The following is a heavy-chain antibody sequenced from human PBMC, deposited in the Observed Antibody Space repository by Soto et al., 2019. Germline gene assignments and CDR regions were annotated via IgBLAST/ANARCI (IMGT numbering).Heavy chain of an antibody. D-gene: IGHD3-9*01. CDR3: ARVSVGLRYFDWLGGMDV. V-gene: IGHV4-34*01. CDR2: INHSGST. J-gene: IGHJ6*02. Sequence: ASETLSLTXAVYGGSFSGYYWSWIRQPPGKGLEWIGEINHSGSTNYNPSLKSRVTISVDTSKNQFSLKLSSVTAADTAVYYCARVSVGLRYFDWLGGMDVWGQGTTVTVSS. CDR1: GGSFSGYY.